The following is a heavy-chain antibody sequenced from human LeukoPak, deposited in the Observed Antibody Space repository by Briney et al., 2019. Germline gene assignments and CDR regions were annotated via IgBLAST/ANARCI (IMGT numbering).Heavy chain of an antibody. CDR1: GFTFSDYY. V-gene: IGHV3-11*01. CDR3: ARGSYYYYYMDV. CDR2: ISSSCSNI. D-gene: IGHD3-10*01. J-gene: IGHJ6*03. Sequence: PGGSVTLSCAASGFTFSDYYMSWIRQAPGKGLEWVSYISSSCSNIYYADSVKGRFTISRDNAKNSLYLQMNSLRAEDTAVYYCARGSYYYYYMDVWGKGTTVTVSS.